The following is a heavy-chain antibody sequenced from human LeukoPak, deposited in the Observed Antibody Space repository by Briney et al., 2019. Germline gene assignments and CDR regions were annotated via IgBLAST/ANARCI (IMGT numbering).Heavy chain of an antibody. Sequence: PSETLSLTCTVSGGSISSYYWSWIRQPPGKGLEWIGYIYYSGSTNYNPSLKSRVTISVDTSKNQFSLKLSSVTAADTAVYYCARDFGRYSGSYYDYWGQGTLVTVSS. CDR1: GGSISSYY. J-gene: IGHJ4*02. CDR2: IYYSGST. CDR3: ARDFGRYSGSYYDY. V-gene: IGHV4-59*01. D-gene: IGHD1-26*01.